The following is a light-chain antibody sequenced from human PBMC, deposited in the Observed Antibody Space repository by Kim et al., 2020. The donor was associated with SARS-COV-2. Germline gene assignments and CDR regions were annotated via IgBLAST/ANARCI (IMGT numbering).Light chain of an antibody. CDR2: AAS. CDR3: QQYNNRPPLT. V-gene: IGKV3-15*01. CDR1: QNVDNN. J-gene: IGKJ4*01. Sequence: IVVTQSPATLSVSPGERVTLSCKTSQNVDNNLAWFQLKPGQAPRRVIYAASTRAAGIPARFSGRGSGSSFTLTITSLQFEDFAVYVCQQYNNRPPLTFGGGTKVDIK.